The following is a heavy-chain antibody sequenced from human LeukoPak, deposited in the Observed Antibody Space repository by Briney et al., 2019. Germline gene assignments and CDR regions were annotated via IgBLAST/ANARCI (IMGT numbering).Heavy chain of an antibody. V-gene: IGHV3-30-3*01. Sequence: GRSLRLSCAASGFTFSTYAMHWVRQAPGKGLEWVAVISYDGSNKYYADSVKGRFTISRDNSKSTLYLQMTSLRAEDTAVYYCARDHWVTMVRGVIPLYGLDVWGQGSTVTVSS. CDR3: ARDHWVTMVRGVIPLYGLDV. CDR1: GFTFSTYA. D-gene: IGHD3-10*01. CDR2: ISYDGSNK. J-gene: IGHJ6*02.